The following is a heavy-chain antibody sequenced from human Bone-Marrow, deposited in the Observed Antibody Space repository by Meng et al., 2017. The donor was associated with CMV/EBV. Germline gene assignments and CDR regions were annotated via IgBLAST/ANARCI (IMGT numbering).Heavy chain of an antibody. Sequence: SLRLCCTASGFVFSDYYMSWIRQAPGKGLEWIGRITSRGTTMYYADSVKGRFNITRDNMENSLYLQMNGLRGEDTAVYYCARWLDDPIDYFYDLWGQGTLVTVSS. V-gene: IGHV3-11*01. D-gene: IGHD2/OR15-2a*01. CDR1: GFVFSDYY. J-gene: IGHJ4*02. CDR2: ITSRGTTM. CDR3: ARWLDDPIDYFYDL.